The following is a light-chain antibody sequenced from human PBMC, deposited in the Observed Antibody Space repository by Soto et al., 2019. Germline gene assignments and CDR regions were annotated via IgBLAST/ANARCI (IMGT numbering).Light chain of an antibody. V-gene: IGLV2-18*02. CDR1: SSDVGSYNG. CDR3: NSYTLSGTYV. Sequence: QSAVTQPPSVSGSPGQSVTISCTGTSSDVGSYNGVSWYQQPPGTAPRLIIYEGSTRPSGVPDRFSGSKSGNTASLTISGLQAEDEADYYCNSYTLSGTYVFGTGTKVTVL. J-gene: IGLJ1*01. CDR2: EGS.